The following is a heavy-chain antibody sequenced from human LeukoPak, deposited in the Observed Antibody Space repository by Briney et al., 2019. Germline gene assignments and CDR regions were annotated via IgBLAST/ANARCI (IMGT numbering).Heavy chain of an antibody. CDR1: GFTFSDYY. V-gene: IGHV3-11*01. J-gene: IGHJ3*02. CDR2: VSGSGSTI. Sequence: GGSLRLSCAASGFTFSDYYMSWIRQAPGKGLEWVSYVSGSGSTIYIADSVKGRFTISRDNARNSLYLQMNSLRAEDTAVYYCAKIEERGAFDIWGQGAMVTVSS. CDR3: AKIEERGAFDI.